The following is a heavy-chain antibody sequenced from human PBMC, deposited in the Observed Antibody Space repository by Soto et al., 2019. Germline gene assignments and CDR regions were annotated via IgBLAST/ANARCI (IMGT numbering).Heavy chain of an antibody. J-gene: IGHJ5*02. D-gene: IGHD3-3*01. V-gene: IGHV1-69*13. CDR2: IIPIFGTA. Sequence: SVKVSCKASGGTFSSYAISWVRQAPGQGLEWMGGIIPIFGTANYAQKFQGRVTITADESTSTAYMELSSLRSEDTAVYYCARGSGGFLDYRPGWFYPRGQRTVVTVS. CDR3: ARGSGGFLDYRPGWFYP. CDR1: GGTFSSYA.